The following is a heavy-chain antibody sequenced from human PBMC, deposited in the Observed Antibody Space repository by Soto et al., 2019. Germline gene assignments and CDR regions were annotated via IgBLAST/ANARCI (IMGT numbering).Heavy chain of an antibody. Sequence: QVHLLQSGAEVKKPGSSVKVSCTASGASFTRYSLNWVRQAPGQGLEWVGGIVPIFGITNYAQRFQGRVKITADESTKTASMELSSLSSDDTAVYYCARPDEGGYSSDHHYYYALDVWGQGTSVTVTS. D-gene: IGHD3-22*01. CDR3: ARPDEGGYSSDHHYYYALDV. V-gene: IGHV1-69*01. CDR1: GASFTRYS. J-gene: IGHJ6*02. CDR2: IVPIFGIT.